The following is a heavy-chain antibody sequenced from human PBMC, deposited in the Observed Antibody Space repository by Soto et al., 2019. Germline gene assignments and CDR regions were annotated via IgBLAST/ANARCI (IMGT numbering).Heavy chain of an antibody. CDR2: ISYDGSNK. CDR1: GFTLSSYA. V-gene: IGHV3-30-3*01. Sequence: GGSLRLSCAASGFTLSSYAMHWVRQAPGKGLEWVAVISYDGSNKYYADSVKGRFTISRDNSKNTLYLQMNSLRAEDTAVYYCASTHEPYDSSGYYPLDFDYWGQGTLVTVSS. J-gene: IGHJ4*02. D-gene: IGHD3-22*01. CDR3: ASTHEPYDSSGYYPLDFDY.